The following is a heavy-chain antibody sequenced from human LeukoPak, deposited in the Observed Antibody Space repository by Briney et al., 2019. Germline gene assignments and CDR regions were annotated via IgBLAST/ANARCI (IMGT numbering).Heavy chain of an antibody. CDR2: ISYDGSNK. J-gene: IGHJ4*02. CDR1: GFTFSSYA. V-gene: IGHV3-30-3*01. Sequence: PGRSLRPSCAASGFTFSSYAMHWVRQAPGKGLEWVAVISYDGSNKYYADSVKGRFTISRDNSKNTLYLQMNSLRAEDTAVYYCADGSGYYYFAGLYWGQGTLVTVSS. D-gene: IGHD3-22*01. CDR3: ADGSGYYYFAGLY.